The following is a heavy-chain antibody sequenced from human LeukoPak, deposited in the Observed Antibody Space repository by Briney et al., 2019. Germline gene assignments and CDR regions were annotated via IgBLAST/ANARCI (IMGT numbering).Heavy chain of an antibody. CDR1: GFMLDDYA. V-gene: IGHV3-9*01. CDR2: VGWHGGSI. Sequence: GRSLRLSCVASGFMLDDYAIHWGREAPGKGLEWVSGVGWHGGSIGYADSVKGRFTVSRDNAKRSLYLQMNSLRAEDTALYYCTKDKSARSSYGDAFDIWGQGTVVTVSS. J-gene: IGHJ3*02. CDR3: TKDKSARSSYGDAFDI. D-gene: IGHD6-6*01.